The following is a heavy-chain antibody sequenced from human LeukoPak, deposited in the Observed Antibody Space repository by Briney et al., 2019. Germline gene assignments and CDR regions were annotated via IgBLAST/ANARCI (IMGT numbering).Heavy chain of an antibody. D-gene: IGHD4-17*01. V-gene: IGHV3-7*01. J-gene: IGHJ4*02. CDR2: VNQDRGQK. CDR3: SRHGDFDFSY. Sequence: GGSLRLSCVASGFTFSSYCMAWVRQAPEKGLECVATVNQDRGQKYYVDSVKGRFTISRDNAKNSLYLQMNSLRADDTALHYWSRHGDFDFSYWGQGTLVTVSS. CDR1: GFTFSSYC.